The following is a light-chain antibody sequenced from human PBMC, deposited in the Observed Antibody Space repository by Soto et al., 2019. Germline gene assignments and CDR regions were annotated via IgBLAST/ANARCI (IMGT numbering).Light chain of an antibody. CDR2: EVS. CDR1: SSDVGGYNY. J-gene: IGLJ1*01. CDR3: SSYTSSSTPDV. V-gene: IGLV2-14*01. Sequence: QSALTQPASVSGSPGQSITISCTGTSSDVGGYNYVSWYQQHPGKAPKLMIYEVSTRPSGVSNRFSGSKSGNTASLSISGLQAEDEADYYCSSYTSSSTPDVFGPGTKLTVL.